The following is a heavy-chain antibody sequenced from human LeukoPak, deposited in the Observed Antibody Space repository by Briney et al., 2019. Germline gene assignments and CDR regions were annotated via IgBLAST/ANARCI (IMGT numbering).Heavy chain of an antibody. D-gene: IGHD2-2*02. CDR1: GYTFTRYG. V-gene: IGHV1-18*01. J-gene: IGHJ6*03. CDR3: VRDGHRLYDYYYYYMDV. Sequence: WASVKVSCKASGYTFTRYGISWVRQAPGQRLEWMGWISAYNGHTNYTQKLQGRVTMTTDTSTSTAYMELRSLRSDDTAVYFCVRDGHRLYDYYYYYMDVWGKGTTVTVSS. CDR2: ISAYNGHT.